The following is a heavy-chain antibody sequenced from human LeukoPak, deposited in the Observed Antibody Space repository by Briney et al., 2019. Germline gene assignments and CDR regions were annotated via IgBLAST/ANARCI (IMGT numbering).Heavy chain of an antibody. Sequence: GGSLRLSCAASGFTFSSYAMSWVRQAPGKGLEWVSAISGSGGSTYYADSVKGRFTISRDNSKNTLYLQMNSPRAEDTAVYYCAKDLHIVVVTALDYWGQGTLVTVSS. CDR3: AKDLHIVVVTALDY. J-gene: IGHJ4*02. D-gene: IGHD2-21*02. V-gene: IGHV3-23*01. CDR2: ISGSGGST. CDR1: GFTFSSYA.